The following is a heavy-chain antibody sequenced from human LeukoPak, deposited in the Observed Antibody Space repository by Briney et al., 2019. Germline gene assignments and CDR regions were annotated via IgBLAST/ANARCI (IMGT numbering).Heavy chain of an antibody. V-gene: IGHV3-74*01. Sequence: PGGSLRLSCAASGFILSSYWLHWVRQAPGKGLVWVSRINFDGSSTDYADSVKGRFAIPRDNAKNTLYLQMNSLRAEDTAVYHCARANNFDYWGQGTLVTVSS. CDR1: GFILSSYW. CDR3: ARANNFDY. D-gene: IGHD4/OR15-4a*01. CDR2: INFDGSST. J-gene: IGHJ4*02.